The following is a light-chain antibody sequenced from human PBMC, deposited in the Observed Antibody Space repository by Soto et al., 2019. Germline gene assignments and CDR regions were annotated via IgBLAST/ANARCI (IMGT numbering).Light chain of an antibody. V-gene: IGKV3-20*01. CDR1: QSVSSSY. CDR3: QQYKT. J-gene: IGKJ1*01. CDR2: GAS. Sequence: EIVLTQSPGTLSWSPGERATLSCRASQSVSSSYLAWYQQKPGQAPRLLIYGASSRATGIPDRFSGSGSGTDFTLTLSRLEPEDFAVYYCQQYKTFGQGTKVDIK.